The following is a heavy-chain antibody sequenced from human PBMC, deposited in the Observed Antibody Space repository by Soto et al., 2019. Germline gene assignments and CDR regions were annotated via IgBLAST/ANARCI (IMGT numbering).Heavy chain of an antibody. J-gene: IGHJ4*02. Sequence: QVQLVQSGAEVKKPGSSVKVSCKASGGTFGSYGLSWVRQAPGQGLEWMGGIIPIFGSANYAQKFQGRVTITADISTSTAYMELSSLRSEAAAVYSCARESGYNFGPFDYWGQGALVTVSS. CDR3: ARESGYNFGPFDY. CDR2: IIPIFGSA. CDR1: GGTFGSYG. V-gene: IGHV1-69*14. D-gene: IGHD5-12*01.